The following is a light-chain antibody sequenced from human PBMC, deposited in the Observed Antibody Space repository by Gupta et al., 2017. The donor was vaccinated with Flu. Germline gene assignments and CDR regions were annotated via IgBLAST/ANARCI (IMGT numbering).Light chain of an antibody. CDR1: HDISNY. CDR3: QHYDKLLLT. J-gene: IGKJ4*01. V-gene: IGKV1-33*01. Sequence: DIQMTQSPSSLSASVGDRVTITCQASHDISNYLNWYQQKPGKAPKLLIYDASNLETVVPTWFSGSGSGTDFTSTSSSVQPEDIATYYWQHYDKLLLTFGGGTKVEIK. CDR2: DAS.